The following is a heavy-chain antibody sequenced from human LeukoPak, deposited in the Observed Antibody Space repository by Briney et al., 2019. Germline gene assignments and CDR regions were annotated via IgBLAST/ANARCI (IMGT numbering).Heavy chain of an antibody. CDR2: IYYSGST. J-gene: IGHJ5*02. CDR3: ARARTYGSGSYPANWFDP. Sequence: PSETLSLTCTVSGGSIGSYYWSWIRQPPGKGLEWMGNIYYSGSTNYNPPLKTRVTMSVDTSRAQFSLKLSSVTAAATAVYYCARARTYGSGSYPANWFDPWGQGTLVTVSS. V-gene: IGHV4-59*01. D-gene: IGHD3-10*01. CDR1: GGSIGSYY.